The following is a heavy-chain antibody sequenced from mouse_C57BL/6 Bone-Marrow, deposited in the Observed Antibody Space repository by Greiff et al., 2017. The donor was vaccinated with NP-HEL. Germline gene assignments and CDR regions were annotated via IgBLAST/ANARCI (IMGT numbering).Heavy chain of an antibody. V-gene: IGHV3-6*01. CDR1: GYSITSGYY. D-gene: IGHD1-1*01. CDR2: ISYDGSN. Sequence: EVQLQESGPGLVKPSQSLSLTCSVTGYSITSGYYWNWIRQFPGNKLEWMGYISYDGSNNYNPSLKNRISITRDTSKNQFFLKLNSVTTEDTATYYCARAEIYYYGFAYWGQGTLVTVSA. J-gene: IGHJ3*01. CDR3: ARAEIYYYGFAY.